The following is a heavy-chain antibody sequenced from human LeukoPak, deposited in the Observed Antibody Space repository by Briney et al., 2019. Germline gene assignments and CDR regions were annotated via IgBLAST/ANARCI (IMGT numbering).Heavy chain of an antibody. J-gene: IGHJ3*02. Sequence: ASVKVSCKASGYTFTSYGISWVRQAPGQGLEWMGWISAYNGNTNYAQKLQGRVTMTTDTSTSTAYMKLRSLRSDDTAVYYCARADYDILTGYSDDAFDIWGQGTMVTVSS. V-gene: IGHV1-18*04. CDR3: ARADYDILTGYSDDAFDI. CDR1: GYTFTSYG. D-gene: IGHD3-9*01. CDR2: ISAYNGNT.